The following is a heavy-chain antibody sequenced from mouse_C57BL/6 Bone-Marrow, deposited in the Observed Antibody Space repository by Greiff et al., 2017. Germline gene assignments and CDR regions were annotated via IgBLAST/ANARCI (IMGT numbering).Heavy chain of an antibody. V-gene: IGHV5-4*01. Sequence: EVKLVESGGGLVKPGGSLKLSCAASGFTFSSYAMSWVRQTPEKRLEWVATISDGGSYTYYPDNVKGRFTISRDNAKNKLYLQMSRLKSEDTAMYYCARDAPDGYYLAWFAYWGQGTLVTVSA. J-gene: IGHJ3*01. CDR1: GFTFSSYA. CDR3: ARDAPDGYYLAWFAY. CDR2: ISDGGSYT. D-gene: IGHD2-3*01.